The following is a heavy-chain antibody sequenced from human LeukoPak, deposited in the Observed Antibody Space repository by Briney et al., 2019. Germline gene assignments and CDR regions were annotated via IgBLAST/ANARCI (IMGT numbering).Heavy chain of an antibody. CDR3: AKSNGDYFDY. CDR1: GFTFSSYW. J-gene: IGHJ4*02. Sequence: GGSLRLSCAASGFTFSSYWMLWVREAPGKGLVCVSRISSDGSSTTYADSVKGRLTISRDNAKNTLYLQVNSLRAEDKAVYYCAKSNGDYFDYWGQGTLVTVSS. CDR2: ISSDGSST. D-gene: IGHD4-17*01. V-gene: IGHV3-74*03.